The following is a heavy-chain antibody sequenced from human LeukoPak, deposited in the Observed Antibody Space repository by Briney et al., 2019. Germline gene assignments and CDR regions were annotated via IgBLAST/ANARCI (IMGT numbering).Heavy chain of an antibody. V-gene: IGHV4-59*11. D-gene: IGHD6-6*01. Sequence: PSETLSLTCTVSGGSISSHYWSWIRQPPGKGLEWIGYIYYSGSTNYNPSLKSRVTISVDTSKNQFSLKLSSVTAADTAVYYCARARTIAAHDAFDIWGQGTMVTVSS. CDR1: GGSISSHY. CDR3: ARARTIAAHDAFDI. CDR2: IYYSGST. J-gene: IGHJ3*02.